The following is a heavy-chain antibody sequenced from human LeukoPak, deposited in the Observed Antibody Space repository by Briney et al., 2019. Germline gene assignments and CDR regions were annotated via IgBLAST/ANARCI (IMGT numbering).Heavy chain of an antibody. D-gene: IGHD3-3*01. J-gene: IGHJ5*02. Sequence: GGSLRLSCAASGFTFNSYGMHWVRQAPGKGLEWVAVISYDGNDKYYADSVKGRFTISRDNSKNTLYLQMNSLGADDTAVYYCAKDLWASFLVKNWFDPWGQGTLVTVSS. CDR1: GFTFNSYG. V-gene: IGHV3-30*18. CDR2: ISYDGNDK. CDR3: AKDLWASFLVKNWFDP.